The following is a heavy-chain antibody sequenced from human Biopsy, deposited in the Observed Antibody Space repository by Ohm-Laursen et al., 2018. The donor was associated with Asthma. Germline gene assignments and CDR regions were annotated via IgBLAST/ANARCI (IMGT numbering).Heavy chain of an antibody. CDR3: ARTYYDFLTGQVNDAFAL. D-gene: IGHD3-9*01. J-gene: IGHJ3*01. V-gene: IGHV1-3*01. Sequence: SSVKVSCKASGYTFINYAVHWVRRAPGHSLEWMGWINAANGNTKYSQKFQGRLTISRDTSASTAYMDLRSLRSEDAAMYYCARTYYDFLTGQVNDAFALWGQGTMVTVSS. CDR2: INAANGNT. CDR1: GYTFINYA.